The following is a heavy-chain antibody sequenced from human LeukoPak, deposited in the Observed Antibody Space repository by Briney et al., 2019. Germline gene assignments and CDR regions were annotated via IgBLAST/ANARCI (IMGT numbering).Heavy chain of an antibody. D-gene: IGHD5-24*01. J-gene: IGHJ4*02. CDR1: GGSFSGYY. Sequence: PSETLSLTCAVYGGSFSGYYWSWIRQPPGKGLEWIGEINHSGSTNYNPSLKSRVTISVDTSKNQFSLKLSSVTAADTAVYYCARLTPLDGYNKIPWGVFDYWGQGTLVTVSS. CDR2: INHSGST. CDR3: ARLTPLDGYNKIPWGVFDY. V-gene: IGHV4-34*01.